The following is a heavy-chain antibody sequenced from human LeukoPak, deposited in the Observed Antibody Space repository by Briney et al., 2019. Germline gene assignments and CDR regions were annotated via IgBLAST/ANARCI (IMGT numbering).Heavy chain of an antibody. CDR2: ISSSSSTI. CDR1: GFTFSSYS. CDR3: ARDRPHYDYVWGSYRYEFDY. D-gene: IGHD3-16*02. V-gene: IGHV3-48*01. J-gene: IGHJ4*02. Sequence: PGGSLRLSCAASGFTFSSYSMNWVRQAPGKGLEWASYISSSSSTIYYADSVKGRFTISRDNAKNSLYLQMNSLRAEDTAVYYCARDRPHYDYVWGSYRYEFDYWGQGTLVTVSS.